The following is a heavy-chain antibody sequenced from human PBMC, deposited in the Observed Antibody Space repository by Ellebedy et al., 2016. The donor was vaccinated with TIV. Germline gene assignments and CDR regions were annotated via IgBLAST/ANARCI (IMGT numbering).Heavy chain of an antibody. CDR1: GFTFSSYA. Sequence: GGSLRLSXAASGFTFSSYAMSWVRQAPGRRLEWVSAISGSGGSTHYVDSVRGGFTISRDNSKNTLYLQMTSLRAEDTAVYYCAKAPTAIFAHFYYYYYYMDVWGKGTTVTVSS. J-gene: IGHJ6*03. V-gene: IGHV3-23*01. CDR3: AKAPTAIFAHFYYYYYYMDV. CDR2: ISGSGGST. D-gene: IGHD2-21*02.